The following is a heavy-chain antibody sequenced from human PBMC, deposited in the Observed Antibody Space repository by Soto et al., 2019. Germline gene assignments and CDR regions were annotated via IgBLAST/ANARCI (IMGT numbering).Heavy chain of an antibody. V-gene: IGHV4-34*01. CDR1: GGSFSGYY. CDR2: INHSGST. D-gene: IGHD6-19*01. J-gene: IGHJ4*02. CDR3: ARGRKKRGIAVAGTGDYFDY. Sequence: PSETLSLTCAVYGGSFSGYYWSWIRQPPGKGLEWIGEINHSGSTNYNPSLKSRVTISVDTSKNQFSLKLSSVTAADTAVYYCARGRKKRGIAVAGTGDYFDYWGQGTLVTASS.